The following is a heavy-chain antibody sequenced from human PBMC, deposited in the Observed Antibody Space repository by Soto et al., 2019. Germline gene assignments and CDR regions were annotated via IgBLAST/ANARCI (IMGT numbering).Heavy chain of an antibody. CDR1: GFSFSNYC. J-gene: IGHJ2*01. CDR3: GRGLYNFATRSALGGQGYFDA. D-gene: IGHD1-20*01. CDR2: ILYDGVNT. Sequence: EVQLVESGGRLVQPGGSLTLSCAASGFSFSNYCMYWVRQAPGKGLVWVSRILYDGVNTRYADSVNGRVTISRDNAKRFLYRHLTSRKVNDTAVHSLGRGLYNFATRSALGGQGYFDAWGRGKVVTASS. V-gene: IGHV3-74*01.